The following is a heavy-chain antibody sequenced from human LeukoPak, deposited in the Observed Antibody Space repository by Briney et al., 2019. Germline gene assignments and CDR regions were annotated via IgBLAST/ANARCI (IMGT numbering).Heavy chain of an antibody. J-gene: IGHJ6*03. CDR3: ARDAGSSWMQYYYYYMDV. CDR2: INPSGGST. D-gene: IGHD6-6*01. Sequence: ASVKVSCKASGYTFTSYYMHWVRQAPGQGLEWMGIINPSGGSTSYAQKFQGRVTMTRDMSTSTVYMELSSLRSEDTAVYYCARDAGSSWMQYYYYYMDVWGKGTTVTVSS. CDR1: GYTFTSYY. V-gene: IGHV1-46*01.